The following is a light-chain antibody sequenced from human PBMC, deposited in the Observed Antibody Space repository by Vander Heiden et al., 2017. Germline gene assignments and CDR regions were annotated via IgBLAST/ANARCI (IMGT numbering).Light chain of an antibody. CDR1: QDIRNY. Sequence: DVQMTQSPSSLSASVGDRVTITCQASQDIRNYVNWYQHKPGKAPMLLIYHASNLATGVPSRFSGSGSGTDFTFAISSLQPEDIATYYCQQYSILPPMYTFGQGTKLEIK. CDR2: HAS. V-gene: IGKV1-33*01. CDR3: QQYSILPPMYT. J-gene: IGKJ2*01.